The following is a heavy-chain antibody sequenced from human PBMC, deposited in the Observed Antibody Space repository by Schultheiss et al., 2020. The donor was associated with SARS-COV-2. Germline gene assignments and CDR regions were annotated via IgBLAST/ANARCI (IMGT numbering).Heavy chain of an antibody. CDR3: ASAAVDAFDI. CDR2: IYTSGST. CDR1: GGSVSSGSYY. Sequence: SETLSLTCSVSGGSVSSGSYYWSWIRQPAGKGLEWIGRIYTSGSTNYNPSLKSRVTMSVDTSKNQFSLKLSSVTAADTAVYYCASAAVDAFDIWGQGTMVTVSS. D-gene: IGHD6-13*01. J-gene: IGHJ3*02. V-gene: IGHV4-61*02.